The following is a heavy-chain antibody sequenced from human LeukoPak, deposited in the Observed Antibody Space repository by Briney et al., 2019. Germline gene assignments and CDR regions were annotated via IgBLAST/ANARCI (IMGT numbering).Heavy chain of an antibody. D-gene: IGHD5-18*01. CDR3: ARSYGFD. J-gene: IGHJ4*02. Sequence: PGGSLRLSCAASGFTFSSYSMNWVRQAPGKGLEWLSSISSSSNTIHYADSVKGRFTSSRDNAKNSLYLQMNSLRDEDTAVYYCARSYGFDWGQGTLVTVSS. CDR1: GFTFSSYS. CDR2: ISSSSNTI. V-gene: IGHV3-48*02.